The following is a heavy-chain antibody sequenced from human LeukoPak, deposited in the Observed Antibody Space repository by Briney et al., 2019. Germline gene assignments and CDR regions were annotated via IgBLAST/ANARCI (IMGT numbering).Heavy chain of an antibody. CDR2: IYYSGST. CDR1: GGSISSYY. V-gene: IGHV4-59*08. J-gene: IGHJ4*02. Sequence: SETLSLTCTVSGGSISSYYWSWIRQPPGKGLEWIGYIYYSGSTNYNPSLKSRVTISVDTSKNQFSLKLSSVTAADTAVYYCARPRGYGYFDYWGQGTLVTVSS. CDR3: ARPRGYGYFDY. D-gene: IGHD6-25*01.